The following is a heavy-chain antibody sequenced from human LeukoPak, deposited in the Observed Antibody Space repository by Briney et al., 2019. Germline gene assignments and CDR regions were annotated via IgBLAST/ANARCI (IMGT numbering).Heavy chain of an antibody. CDR1: GYTFTSYG. J-gene: IGHJ6*02. CDR3: ARDLLEVVPAYYYYGMDV. CDR2: ISAYNGNT. D-gene: IGHD2-2*01. Sequence: GASVKVSCKASGYTFTSYGISWVRQAPGQGLEWMGWISAYNGNTNYAQKLQGRVTMTTDTSTGTAYMELRSLRSDDTAVYYCARDLLEVVPAYYYYGMDVWGQGTTVTVSS. V-gene: IGHV1-18*01.